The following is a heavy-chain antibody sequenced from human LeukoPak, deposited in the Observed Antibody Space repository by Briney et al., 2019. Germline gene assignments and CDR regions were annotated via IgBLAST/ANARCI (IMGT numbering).Heavy chain of an antibody. V-gene: IGHV1-69*05. CDR2: IIPIFGTA. D-gene: IGHD3-22*01. CDR1: GGTFSSYA. J-gene: IGHJ4*02. CDR3: ARALYYDSSGYYYEFDY. Sequence: SVNVSCKASGGTFSSYAISWVRQAPGQGLEWMGGIIPIFGTANYAQKFQGRVTITTDESTSTAYMELSSLRSEDTAVYYCARALYYDSSGYYYEFDYRGQGTLVTVSS.